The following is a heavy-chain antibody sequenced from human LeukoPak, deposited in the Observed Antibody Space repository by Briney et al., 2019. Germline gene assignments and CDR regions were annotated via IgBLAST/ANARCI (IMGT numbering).Heavy chain of an antibody. CDR2: ISGSGGST. CDR1: GFTFSNYA. J-gene: IGHJ4*02. CDR3: AKGRWSSGWDPFDY. V-gene: IGHV3-23*01. Sequence: GGSLRLSCAASGFTFSNYAMSWVRQAPGKGPEWVSTISGSGGSTYYADSVKGRFTISRDSSKSTLYLQMNSLRAEDTAVYYCAKGRWSSGWDPFDYWGQGTLVIVSS. D-gene: IGHD6-19*01.